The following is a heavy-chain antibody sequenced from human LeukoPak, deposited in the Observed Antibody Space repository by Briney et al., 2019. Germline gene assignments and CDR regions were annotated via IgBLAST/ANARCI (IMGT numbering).Heavy chain of an antibody. CDR1: GGSISSGGYY. D-gene: IGHD1-1*01. J-gene: IGHJ5*02. CDR3: ARTTVHPNKFDP. CDR2: ISYNGNT. V-gene: IGHV4-31*03. Sequence: ASETLSLTCNVSGGSISSGGYYWSWIRQHPGKGLEWLGYISYNGNTYYSPSFERRTSMSVDTSKNQFSLRLTLVTAADTAIYYCARTTVHPNKFDPWGQGTLVTVSS.